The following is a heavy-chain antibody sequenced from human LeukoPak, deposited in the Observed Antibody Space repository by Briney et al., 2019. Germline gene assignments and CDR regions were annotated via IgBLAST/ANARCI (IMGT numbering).Heavy chain of an antibody. Sequence: PGGSLRLSCAASGFTFSSYAMHWVRQAPGKGLEWVAVISYDGSNKYYADSVKGRSTISRDNSKNTLYLQMNSLRAEDTAVYYCAKPYDSGTLPPGYWGQGTLVTVSS. V-gene: IGHV3-30*04. CDR1: GFTFSSYA. D-gene: IGHD3-10*01. CDR2: ISYDGSNK. CDR3: AKPYDSGTLPPGY. J-gene: IGHJ4*02.